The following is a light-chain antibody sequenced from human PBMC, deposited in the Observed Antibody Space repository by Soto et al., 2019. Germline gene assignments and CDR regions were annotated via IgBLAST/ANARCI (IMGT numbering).Light chain of an antibody. CDR1: QSISGSY. V-gene: IGKV3-20*01. CDR3: QQYGSSQT. Sequence: EIVLTQSPGTLSLSPGERATLSCRASQSISGSYLAWYQQKPGQAPRLLIYGASRRATGLPDTFSGSGSGTDFTLTISRLEPDDFAVYYCQQYGSSQTFGQGTKVEIK. CDR2: GAS. J-gene: IGKJ1*01.